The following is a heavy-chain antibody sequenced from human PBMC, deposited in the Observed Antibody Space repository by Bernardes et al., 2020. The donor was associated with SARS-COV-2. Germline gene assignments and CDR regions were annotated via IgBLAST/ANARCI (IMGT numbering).Heavy chain of an antibody. V-gene: IGHV4-61*02. CDR2: ISTSGST. CDR1: GGSISSESNN. D-gene: IGHD3-10*01. Sequence: SLRLTCTVSGGSISSESNNWGWIRQPNGKELEWIGRISTSGSTSYKPSLESRVTISVDTSKNQFSLKLSSVTAADTAVYYCVRIVQDSYGSGTYPQYYEHWGQGTLVTVSP. J-gene: IGHJ4*02. CDR3: VRIVQDSYGSGTYPQYYEH.